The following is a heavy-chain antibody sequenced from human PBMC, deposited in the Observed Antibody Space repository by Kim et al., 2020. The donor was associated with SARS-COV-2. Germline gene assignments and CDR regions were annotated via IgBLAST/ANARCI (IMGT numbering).Heavy chain of an antibody. CDR3: ARAPAYCSSTSCWLYYFDY. D-gene: IGHD2-2*01. J-gene: IGHJ4*02. CDR2: IYHSGST. CDR1: GGSISSGGYS. V-gene: IGHV4-30-2*01. Sequence: SETLSLTCAVSGGSISSGGYSWSWIRQPPGKGLEWIGYIYHSGSTYYNPSLKSRVTISVDRSKNQFSLKLSSVTAADTAVYYCARAPAYCSSTSCWLYYFDYWGQGTLVTVSS.